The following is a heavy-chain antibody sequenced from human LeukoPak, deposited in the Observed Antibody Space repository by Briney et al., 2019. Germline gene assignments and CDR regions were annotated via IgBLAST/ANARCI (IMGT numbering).Heavy chain of an antibody. Sequence: PGGSLRLSCAASGFTFSSYSMNWVRQAPGRGLEWVSSISSSSSYIYYADSVKGRFTISRDNAKNSLYLQMNSLRAEDTAVYYCARDPRVVVAGDNWFDPWGQGTLVTVSS. CDR3: ARDPRVVVAGDNWFDP. J-gene: IGHJ5*02. CDR2: ISSSSSYI. V-gene: IGHV3-21*01. CDR1: GFTFSSYS. D-gene: IGHD2-15*01.